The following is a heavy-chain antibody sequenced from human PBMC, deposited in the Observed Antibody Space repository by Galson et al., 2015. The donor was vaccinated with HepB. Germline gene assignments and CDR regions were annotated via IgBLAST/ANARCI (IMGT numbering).Heavy chain of an antibody. V-gene: IGHV3-33*01. CDR3: TRGSYSGGFLEVYY. J-gene: IGHJ4*02. CDR2: IWYDGSNK. CDR1: GFTFSSYG. Sequence: SLRLSCAASGFTFSSYGMHWVRQAPGKGLEWVAVIWYDGSNKYYADSVKGRFTISRDNSKNTLYLQMNSLRAEDTAVYYCTRGSYSGGFLEVYYWGQGTLVTVSS. D-gene: IGHD6-19*01.